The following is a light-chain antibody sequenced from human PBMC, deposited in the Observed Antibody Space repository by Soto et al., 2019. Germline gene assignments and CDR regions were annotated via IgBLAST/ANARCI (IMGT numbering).Light chain of an antibody. CDR2: EVT. CDR3: SSKAGSNNLGVV. Sequence: QSALTQHPSTSGSPGQSVAISCTGTSSDVGGYNDVSWYQQHPGKAPKLMIYEVTKRPSGVPDRFSGSKSGNTASLTVSGLQADDEADYYCSSKAGSNNLGVVFGGGTKLTVL. CDR1: SSDVGGYND. J-gene: IGLJ2*01. V-gene: IGLV2-8*01.